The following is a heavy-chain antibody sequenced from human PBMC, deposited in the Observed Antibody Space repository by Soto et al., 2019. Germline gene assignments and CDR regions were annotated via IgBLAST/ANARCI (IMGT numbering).Heavy chain of an antibody. D-gene: IGHD5-12*01. V-gene: IGHV1-18*04. J-gene: IGHJ3*02. Sequence: ASVKISCRAPGYTFTSYCISCVLQAPGQGLEWMGWISADNGNTNYAQKLQGRVTMTTDTSTSTAYMELRSLRPDDTPVYSCARIYDAFDIWGKGTIVT. CDR1: GYTFTSYC. CDR2: ISADNGNT. CDR3: ARIYDAFDI.